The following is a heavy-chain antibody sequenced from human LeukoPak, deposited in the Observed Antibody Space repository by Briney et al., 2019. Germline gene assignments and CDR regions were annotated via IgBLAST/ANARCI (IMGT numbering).Heavy chain of an antibody. D-gene: IGHD2-2*01. CDR1: GGSISSYY. CDR3: ARGLTEEYCSRTSWVPFDY. Sequence: SETLSLTCTVSGGSISSYYWSWIRQPPGKGLEWIGYIYYSGSTNYNPSLKSRVTISVDTSKNQFSLKLSSVTAADTAVYYCARGLTEEYCSRTSWVPFDYWGQGTLVTVSS. V-gene: IGHV4-59*01. CDR2: IYYSGST. J-gene: IGHJ4*02.